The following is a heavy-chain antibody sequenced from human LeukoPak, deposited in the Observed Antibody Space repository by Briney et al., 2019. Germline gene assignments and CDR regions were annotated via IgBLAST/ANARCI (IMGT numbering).Heavy chain of an antibody. CDR3: AGRGYAMAY. D-gene: IGHD5-12*01. CDR2: IHHSGTT. Sequence: PSQTLSLTCSVSGGSISGTDYYWSWIRQPPGKGLEWIGYIHHSGTTSYNPSLKSRITISVDLSMNQFSLKPTSMTAADTAVYYCAGRGYAMAYWGQGTLVTVSS. J-gene: IGHJ4*02. CDR1: GGSISGTDYY. V-gene: IGHV4-30-4*01.